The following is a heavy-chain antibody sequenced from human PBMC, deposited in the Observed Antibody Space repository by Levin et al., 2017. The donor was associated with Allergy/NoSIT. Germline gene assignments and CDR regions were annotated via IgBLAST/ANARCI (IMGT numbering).Heavy chain of an antibody. Sequence: GGSLRLSCAASGFTFSSYSMNWVRQAPGKGLEWVSSISSSSSYIYYADSVKGRFTISRDNAKNSLYLQMNSLRAEDTAVYYCARPSRTLRVYAFDIWGQGTMVTVSS. V-gene: IGHV3-21*01. CDR1: GFTFSSYS. CDR3: ARPSRTLRVYAFDI. J-gene: IGHJ3*02. D-gene: IGHD2/OR15-2a*01. CDR2: ISSSSSYI.